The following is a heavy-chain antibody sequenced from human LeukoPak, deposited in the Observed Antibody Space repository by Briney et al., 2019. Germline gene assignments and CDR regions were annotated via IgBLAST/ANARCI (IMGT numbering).Heavy chain of an antibody. V-gene: IGHV3-21*01. CDR1: GFTFVSYS. CDR2: ISSSSDYI. J-gene: IGHJ4*02. CDR3: ARGTMVRGVIGAY. Sequence: GGSLRLSCAASGFTFVSYSMNWVRQAPGKGLEWVSSISSSSDYIYYAESVRGRFTISRDNAKNSLFLQMNNLSADDTAVYYCARGTMVRGVIGAYWGQGTLVTVSS. D-gene: IGHD3-10*01.